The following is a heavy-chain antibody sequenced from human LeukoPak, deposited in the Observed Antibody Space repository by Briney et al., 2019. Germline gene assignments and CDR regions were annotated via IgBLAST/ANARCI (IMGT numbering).Heavy chain of an antibody. CDR2: INPNSGGT. CDR3: ARDLGRPIFGVVIRNNLTGKDV. D-gene: IGHD3-3*01. J-gene: IGHJ6*04. V-gene: IGHV1-2*02. CDR1: GYTFTGYY. Sequence: ASVKVSCKASGYTFTGYYMHWVRQAPGQGLEWMGWINPNSGGTNYAQKFQGRVTMTRDTSISTAYMELSRLRSDDTAVYYCARDLGRPIFGVVIRNNLTGKDVWGKGTTVTVSS.